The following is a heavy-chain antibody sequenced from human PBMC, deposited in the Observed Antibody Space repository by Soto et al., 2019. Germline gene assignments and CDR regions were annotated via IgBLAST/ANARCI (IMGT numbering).Heavy chain of an antibody. J-gene: IGHJ6*02. Sequence: SETLSLTYTVFGRSISSSSYYWGRIRQPPGKGLEWIGSIYYSGSTYYTPSLKSRVTISVDTSKNQFSLKLSSVTAADTAVYYCACIFSGGYGYGFYYYGMDVWGQGTTVT. CDR1: GRSISSSSYY. V-gene: IGHV4-39*01. CDR3: ACIFSGGYGYGFYYYGMDV. D-gene: IGHD5-18*01. CDR2: IYYSGST.